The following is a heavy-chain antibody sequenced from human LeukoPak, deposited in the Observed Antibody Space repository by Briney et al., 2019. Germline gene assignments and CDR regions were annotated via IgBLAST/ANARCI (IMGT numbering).Heavy chain of an antibody. V-gene: IGHV3-23*01. CDR3: AKSHITRYPLQYYFDL. D-gene: IGHD2-21*01. J-gene: IGHJ4*02. CDR2: ISVTGDIT. Sequence: PGGSLRLSCAAPGFTFSSYAMSWLRQTPQKGLEWVSGISVTGDITYYADSVKGRFTIARDNTRTTLYLQLNSLRADDTAVYYCAKSHITRYPLQYYFDLWGQGAQVIVSS. CDR1: GFTFSSYA.